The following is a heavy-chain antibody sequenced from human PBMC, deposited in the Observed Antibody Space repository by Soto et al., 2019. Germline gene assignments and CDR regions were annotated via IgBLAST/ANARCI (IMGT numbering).Heavy chain of an antibody. Sequence: QVQLVESGGGVVQPGRSLRLSCTASGFTFSSYGMHWVRQAPGKGLEWVAVISYDGIDKFYEDSVKGRFTISRDSSKNTLYLQMISLRSEDTAVYYCAKDRGRIADNWFDPWGQGTLVTVSS. V-gene: IGHV3-30*18. CDR3: AKDRGRIADNWFDP. J-gene: IGHJ5*02. CDR1: GFTFSSYG. CDR2: ISYDGIDK. D-gene: IGHD6-13*01.